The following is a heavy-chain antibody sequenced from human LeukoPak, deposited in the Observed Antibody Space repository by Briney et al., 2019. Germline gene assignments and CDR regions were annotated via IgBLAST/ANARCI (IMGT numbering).Heavy chain of an antibody. CDR1: GGTFSSYA. J-gene: IGHJ5*02. V-gene: IGHV1-69*04. Sequence: GASVKVSCKASGGTFSSYAISWARQAPGQGLEWMGRIIPILGIANYAQKFQGRVTITADKSTSTAYMELSSLRSEDTAVYYCARDSTGVVNSILGYWFEPWGQGTLVTVSS. CDR2: IIPILGIA. D-gene: IGHD2-21*01. CDR3: ARDSTGVVNSILGYWFEP.